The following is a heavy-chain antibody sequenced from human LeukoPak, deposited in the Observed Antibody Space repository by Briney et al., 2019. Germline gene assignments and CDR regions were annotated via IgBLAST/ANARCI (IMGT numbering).Heavy chain of an antibody. CDR3: AKGQYGAFPYSGVDV. Sequence: PGGSLRLSCAAYGFTFNNFAMSWVRQAPGKGLEWVSAISGTGGSTYYAGSVRGRFTISRDNSKNTLSLQMNSLRDDDTAVYYCAKGQYGAFPYSGVDVWGRGTTVTVSS. CDR1: GFTFNNFA. V-gene: IGHV3-23*01. J-gene: IGHJ6*02. D-gene: IGHD2/OR15-2a*01. CDR2: ISGTGGST.